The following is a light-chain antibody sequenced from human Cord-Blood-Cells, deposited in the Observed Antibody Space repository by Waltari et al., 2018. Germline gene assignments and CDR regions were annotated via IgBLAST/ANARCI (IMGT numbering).Light chain of an antibody. J-gene: IGLJ3*02. CDR3: CSYAGSSTWV. Sequence: QSALTQPASVSGSPGQSITISCTGTSSDVGSYNLVSCYQQHTGKAPKLKIYEGSKRPSGFSILFSCSKFGNTASLTISGLQGEDEADYYCCSYAGSSTWVFGGGTKLTVL. V-gene: IGLV2-23*01. CDR2: EGS. CDR1: SSDVGSYNL.